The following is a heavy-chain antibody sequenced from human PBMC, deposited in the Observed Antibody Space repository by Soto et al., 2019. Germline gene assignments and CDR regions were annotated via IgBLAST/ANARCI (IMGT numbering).Heavy chain of an antibody. CDR1: GYSFTGYY. D-gene: IGHD3-22*01. V-gene: IGHV1-2*02. CDR2: INSNSGDT. J-gene: IGHJ3*02. Sequence: QVQLVQSGAEVKNPGASVKVSCKASGYSFTGYYMHWVRQAPGQGLEWLGWINSNSGDTNYAQKLQGRVTMTTDTSTSTGYMELRSLRSDDTAVYYCARDLGEYYYDSSGYDAFDIWGQGTMVTVSS. CDR3: ARDLGEYYYDSSGYDAFDI.